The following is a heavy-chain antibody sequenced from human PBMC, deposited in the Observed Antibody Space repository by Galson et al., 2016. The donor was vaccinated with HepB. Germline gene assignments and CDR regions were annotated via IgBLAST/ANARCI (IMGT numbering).Heavy chain of an antibody. CDR2: ISASSGTI. V-gene: IGHV3-48*01. D-gene: IGHD3-10*01. Sequence: SLRLSCAASGFRFSDYNMNWVRQAPGRGLEWDAYISASSGTIYYADSVKGRFTISRDNANNSLSLQMNSLRAEDTAFYYCARPYTYYFGSGSYFDVLHYGMDVWGQGTTVTVSS. J-gene: IGHJ6*02. CDR3: ARPYTYYFGSGSYFDVLHYGMDV. CDR1: GFRFSDYN.